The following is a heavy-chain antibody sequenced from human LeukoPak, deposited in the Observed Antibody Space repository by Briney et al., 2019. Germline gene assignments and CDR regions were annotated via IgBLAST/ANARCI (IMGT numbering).Heavy chain of an antibody. D-gene: IGHD2-15*01. J-gene: IGHJ4*02. V-gene: IGHV3-15*01. CDR2: IKSKSDGETI. CDR3: TTRRQDGW. Sequence: GGSLRLSCVGSGCPFSDALMSWVRQAPGKGLEWVGRIKSKSDGETIDYAAPVKGRFTISRDDSRNTLYLQMNSLKPEETAVYYCTTRRQDGWWGQGTLVTVS. CDR1: GCPFSDAL.